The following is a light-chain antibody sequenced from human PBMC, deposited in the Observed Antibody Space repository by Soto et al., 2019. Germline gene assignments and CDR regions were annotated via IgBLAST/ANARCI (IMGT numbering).Light chain of an antibody. Sequence: DIQMPQSPSSLSASVGDRVTITCRASQSISSYLNWYQQKPGKAPKLLNYAASSLQSGVTSRFSGSGSWTDFTLTISSLQPEDFATYYCQESYSTPWTFGQGTEVEIK. V-gene: IGKV1-39*01. CDR3: QESYSTPWT. J-gene: IGKJ1*01. CDR1: QSISSY. CDR2: AAS.